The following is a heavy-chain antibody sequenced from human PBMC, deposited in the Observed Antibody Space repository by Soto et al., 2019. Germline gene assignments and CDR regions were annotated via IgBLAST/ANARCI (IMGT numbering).Heavy chain of an antibody. Sequence: GASVKVSCKASGFTFTSSAVQWVRQARGQRLEWIGWIVVGSGNTNYAQKFQERVTITRDMSTSTAYMELSSLRSEDTAVYYCAADRGVGYCTNGVCWNNYYYYGMDVWGQGTTVTVSS. D-gene: IGHD2-8*01. CDR3: AADRGVGYCTNGVCWNNYYYYGMDV. CDR2: IVVGSGNT. V-gene: IGHV1-58*01. CDR1: GFTFTSSA. J-gene: IGHJ6*02.